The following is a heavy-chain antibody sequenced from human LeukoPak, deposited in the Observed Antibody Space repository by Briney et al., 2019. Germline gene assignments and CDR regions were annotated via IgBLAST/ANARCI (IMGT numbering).Heavy chain of an antibody. Sequence: GGSLRLSCAASGFTFSTYCMRWVRQAPGKGLXWVANIKQDGSDKFYVDSVKGRFTISRDNAKNSMYLQMNSLRAEDTAIYYCARVLPVASRDYWGQGTLVTVSS. D-gene: IGHD2-2*01. CDR2: IKQDGSDK. CDR1: GFTFSTYC. V-gene: IGHV3-7*01. CDR3: ARVLPVASRDY. J-gene: IGHJ4*02.